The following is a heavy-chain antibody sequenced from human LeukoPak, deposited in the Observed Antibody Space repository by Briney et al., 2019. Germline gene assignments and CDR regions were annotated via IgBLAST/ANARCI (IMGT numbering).Heavy chain of an antibody. CDR2: INHSGST. CDR3: ARVVGLRIAVAGRLDY. V-gene: IGHV4-39*07. CDR1: GGSISSSSYY. J-gene: IGHJ4*02. D-gene: IGHD6-19*01. Sequence: PSETLSLTCTVSGGSISSSSYYWSWIRQPPGKGLEWIGEINHSGSTNYNPSLKSRVTISVDTSKHPFSLKLSSVTAADTAVYYCARVVGLRIAVAGRLDYWGQGTLVTVSS.